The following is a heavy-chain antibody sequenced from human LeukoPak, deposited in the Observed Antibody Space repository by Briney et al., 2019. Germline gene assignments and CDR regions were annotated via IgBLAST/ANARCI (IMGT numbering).Heavy chain of an antibody. V-gene: IGHV3-66*02. J-gene: IGHJ6*03. Sequence: GGSLRLSCVASGFTVRRNVMSWARQAPGKGLEWVSLIYSDDRAFYADSVKGRFTISRNNSKNTLFLQMSSLKPEDTAIYYCARDLAGFQEPRYYYYMDVWGKGTTVTVSS. CDR1: GFTVRRNV. D-gene: IGHD1-14*01. CDR2: IYSDDRA. CDR3: ARDLAGFQEPRYYYYMDV.